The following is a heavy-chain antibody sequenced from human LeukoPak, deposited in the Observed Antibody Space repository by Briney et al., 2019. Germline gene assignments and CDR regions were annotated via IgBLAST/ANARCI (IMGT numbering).Heavy chain of an antibody. CDR2: ISAYNGNT. V-gene: IGHV1-18*01. D-gene: IGHD3-22*01. J-gene: IGHJ6*03. CDR3: ARSGHYYDSSGYLGYYYYMDV. Sequence: ASVKVSCKASGYTFTSYGISWVRQAPGQGLEWMGWISAYNGNTNYAQKLQGRVTMTTDTSTSTAYMELRSLRSEDTAVYYCARSGHYYDSSGYLGYYYYMDVWGKGTTVTVSS. CDR1: GYTFTSYG.